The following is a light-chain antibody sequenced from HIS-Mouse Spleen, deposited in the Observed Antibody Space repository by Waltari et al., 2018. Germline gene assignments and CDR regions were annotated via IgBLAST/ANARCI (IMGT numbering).Light chain of an antibody. CDR3: QQLNSYPPT. V-gene: IGKV1-9*01. CDR1: QGISSY. J-gene: IGKJ1*01. Sequence: DIQLTQSPSFLSASVGDRVTIPCRASQGISSYLAWYQQKPGKAPKLLIYAASTLKSGVPSRFSGSGSGTEFTLTISSLQPEDFATYYCQQLNSYPPTFGQGTKVEIK. CDR2: AAS.